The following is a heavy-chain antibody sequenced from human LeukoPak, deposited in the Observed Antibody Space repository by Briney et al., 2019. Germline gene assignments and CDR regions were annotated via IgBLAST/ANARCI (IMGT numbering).Heavy chain of an antibody. CDR2: IYSGGTT. J-gene: IGHJ4*02. CDR1: GFSVSSNY. Sequence: GGSLRLSCAASGFSVSSNYMNWVRQAPGKGLEWVSVIYSGGTTYYADSVKGRFTISRDNSKNTLYLQMNSLRTEDTAVYYCARDRFGLESFDYWGQGTLVTVSS. V-gene: IGHV3-66*02. D-gene: IGHD3-16*01. CDR3: ARDRFGLESFDY.